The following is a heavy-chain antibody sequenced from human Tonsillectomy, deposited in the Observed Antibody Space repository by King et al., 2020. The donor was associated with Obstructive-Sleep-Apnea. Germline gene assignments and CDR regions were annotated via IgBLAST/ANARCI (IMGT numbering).Heavy chain of an antibody. CDR1: GGSISSGGYS. J-gene: IGHJ2*01. CDR3: ARDRFSSGPWYFDL. D-gene: IGHD3-22*01. Sequence: QLQESGPGLVKPSQTLSLTCAVSGGSISSGGYSWSGIRQPPGKGLEWIGYIFYSGSTDYNPSLKSRVIISVDTSKNQFFLNLSSVTAADTAVYYCARDRFSSGPWYFDLWGRGTLVTVSS. CDR2: IFYSGST. V-gene: IGHV4-30-4*07.